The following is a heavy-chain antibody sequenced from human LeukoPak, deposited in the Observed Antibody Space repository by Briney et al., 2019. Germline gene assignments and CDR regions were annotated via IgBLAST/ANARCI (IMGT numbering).Heavy chain of an antibody. V-gene: IGHV3-23*01. J-gene: IGHJ4*02. Sequence: PGGSLRLSCAASGFTFNSYDMSWVRQAPGKGREWVSAISGSGGSTYYADSVKGRFTISRDNSKNTLYLQMNSLRAEDTAVYYCARDFGAYYTGNWGQGTLVTVSS. CDR1: GFTFNSYD. CDR3: ARDFGAYYTGN. CDR2: ISGSGGST. D-gene: IGHD3-10*01.